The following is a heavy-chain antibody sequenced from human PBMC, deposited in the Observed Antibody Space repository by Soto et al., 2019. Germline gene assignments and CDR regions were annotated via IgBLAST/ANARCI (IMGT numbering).Heavy chain of an antibody. CDR1: GFTFSSYG. CDR3: AKSGIVLMVYASYGMDV. J-gene: IGHJ6*02. D-gene: IGHD2-8*01. V-gene: IGHV3-30*18. CDR2: ISYDGSNK. Sequence: PGGSLRLSCAASGFTFSSYGMRWVRQAPGKGLEWVAVISYDGSNKYYADSVKGRFTISRDNSKNTLYLQMNSLRAEDTAVYYCAKSGIVLMVYASYGMDVWGQGTTVTVSS.